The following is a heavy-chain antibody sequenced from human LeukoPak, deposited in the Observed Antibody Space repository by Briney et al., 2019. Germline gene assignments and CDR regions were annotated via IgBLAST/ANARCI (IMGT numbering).Heavy chain of an antibody. V-gene: IGHV1-24*01. CDR1: GYTLTELX. Sequence: ASVKVSCKVSGYTLTELXXXXXRQAPGKGLEXXXXFDPEDGETIYAQKFQGRVXMTEDTSTDTAYMELSSLRSEDTAVYYCATGGPPVVVTHSFDYWGQGTLVTVSS. D-gene: IGHD3-22*01. CDR2: FDPEDGET. J-gene: IGHJ4*02. CDR3: ATGGPPVVVTHSFDY.